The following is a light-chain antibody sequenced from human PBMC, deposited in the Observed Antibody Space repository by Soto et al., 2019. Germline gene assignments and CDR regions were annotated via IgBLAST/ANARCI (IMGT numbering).Light chain of an antibody. Sequence: QSVLTQPPSVSGAPGQRVTISCTGSSSNIGAGYDVHWYQQLPGTAHKLLIYGNSNRPSGVPDRFSGSKSGNSASLAITWLRAEDEADYYCQSYDSSLSGWVFGGGTKLTVL. J-gene: IGLJ3*02. CDR2: GNS. V-gene: IGLV1-40*01. CDR3: QSYDSSLSGWV. CDR1: SSNIGAGYD.